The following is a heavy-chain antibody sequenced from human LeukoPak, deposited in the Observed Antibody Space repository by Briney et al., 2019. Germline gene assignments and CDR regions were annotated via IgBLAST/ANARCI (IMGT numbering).Heavy chain of an antibody. V-gene: IGHV1-2*02. CDR3: ARGGDSRAFDI. J-gene: IGHJ3*02. Sequence: ASVKVSCKASGYTFTGYYMHWVRQAPGQGLEWMGWINPNSGGTSYAQKFQGRVTMTRDTSISTAYMELSRLRSDDTAVYYCARGGDSRAFDIWGQGTMVTVSS. CDR2: INPNSGGT. CDR1: GYTFTGYY. D-gene: IGHD3-10*01.